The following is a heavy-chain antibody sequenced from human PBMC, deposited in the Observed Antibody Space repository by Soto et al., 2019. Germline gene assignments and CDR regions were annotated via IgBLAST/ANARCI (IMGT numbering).Heavy chain of an antibody. V-gene: IGHV3-30*18. CDR3: ANMVSTSRWEVVVAADFDYGLDV. CDR1: GFTFSHYG. CDR2: ISFDGSNK. J-gene: IGHJ6*02. D-gene: IGHD2-2*01. Sequence: PGGSLRLSCAASGFTFSHYGMHWVRQAPGKGLEWVAVISFDGSNKYYEDSVRGRFTISRDNSENTLYLQMNSLRPEDTAVYYCANMVSTSRWEVVVAADFDYGLDVWGQGTTVTVS.